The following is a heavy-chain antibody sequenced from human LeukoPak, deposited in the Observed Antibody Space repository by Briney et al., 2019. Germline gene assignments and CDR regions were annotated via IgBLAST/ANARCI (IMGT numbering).Heavy chain of an antibody. CDR2: IIPIFGTA. CDR3: ARDGKSEDYDFWSGYSLNWFDP. D-gene: IGHD3-3*01. J-gene: IGHJ5*02. V-gene: IGHV1-69*13. CDR1: GGTFSSYA. Sequence: SVKVSCKASGGTFSSYAISWVRQAPGQGLEWIGGIIPIFGTANYAQKFQGRVTITADESTSTAYMELSSLRSEDTAVYYCARDGKSEDYDFWSGYSLNWFDPWGQGTLVTVSS.